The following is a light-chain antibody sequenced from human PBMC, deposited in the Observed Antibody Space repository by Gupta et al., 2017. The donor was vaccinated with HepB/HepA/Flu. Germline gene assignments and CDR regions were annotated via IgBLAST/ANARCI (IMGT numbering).Light chain of an antibody. V-gene: IGLV3-1*01. CDR2: QDF. CDR1: NLGDKF. CDR3: QAWDRSTGV. J-gene: IGLJ1*01. Sequence: SYELTQPPSVSVSPGQTATITCSGENLGDKFTCWYQQKPGQSPVLLIYQDFKRPAGIPERFSGSNSGNTATLTISGTQAMDEADYYCQAWDRSTGVFGTGTKVTVL.